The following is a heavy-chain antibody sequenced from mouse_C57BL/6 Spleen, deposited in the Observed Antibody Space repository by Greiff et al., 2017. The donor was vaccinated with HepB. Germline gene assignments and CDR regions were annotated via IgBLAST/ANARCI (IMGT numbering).Heavy chain of an antibody. D-gene: IGHD2-5*01. CDR1: GFNIKDDY. J-gene: IGHJ4*01. Sequence: EVQLQESGAELVRPGASVKLSCTASGFNIKDDYMHWVKQRPEQGLEWIGWIDPENGDTEYASKFQGKATITADTSSNTAYLQLSSLTSEDTAVYYCTTPYSNYDYAMDYWGQGTSVTVSS. CDR3: TTPYSNYDYAMDY. V-gene: IGHV14-4*01. CDR2: IDPENGDT.